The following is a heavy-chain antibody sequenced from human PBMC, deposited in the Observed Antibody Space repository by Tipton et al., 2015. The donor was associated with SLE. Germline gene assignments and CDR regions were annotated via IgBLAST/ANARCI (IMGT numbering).Heavy chain of an antibody. Sequence: LRLSCAVSGYSISSGYYWGWIRQPPGKGLEWIGSIYHSGSTYYNPSLKSRVTISVDTSKNQFSLELNSVTAADTAVYYCASAVVVNNDWYFDLWGRGTLVTVSS. CDR1: GYSISSGYY. CDR2: IYHSGST. V-gene: IGHV4-38-2*01. CDR3: ASAVVVNNDWYFDL. J-gene: IGHJ2*01. D-gene: IGHD3-22*01.